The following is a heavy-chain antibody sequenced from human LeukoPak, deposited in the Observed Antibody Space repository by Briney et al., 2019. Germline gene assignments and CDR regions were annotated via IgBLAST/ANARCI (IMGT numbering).Heavy chain of an antibody. CDR1: GFTFSSYW. D-gene: IGHD5-24*01. CDR3: TRVGYIDEGIDY. CDR2: IKQDGSKK. V-gene: IGHV3-7*04. Sequence: PGGSLRLSCAASGFTFSSYWMSWVRQAPGKGLEWVANIKQDGSKKSYVDSVKGRFTISRDNAKNSLYLQMNSLRAEDTAIYYCTRVGYIDEGIDYRGQGTLVTVSS. J-gene: IGHJ4*02.